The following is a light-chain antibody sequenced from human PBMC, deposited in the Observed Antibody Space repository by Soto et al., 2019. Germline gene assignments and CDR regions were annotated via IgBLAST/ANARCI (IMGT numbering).Light chain of an antibody. CDR1: HSITNR. J-gene: IGKJ2*01. CDR2: DAS. Sequence: DIQMTQSPSTLSASVGDRVTITCRASHSITNRLAWYQQKPGRAPKVLIYDASSLESGVPSRFSGSGSGTDFSLTISSLQPLDSATYYCQQYSDFHYTFGQGTKVDI. V-gene: IGKV1-5*01. CDR3: QQYSDFHYT.